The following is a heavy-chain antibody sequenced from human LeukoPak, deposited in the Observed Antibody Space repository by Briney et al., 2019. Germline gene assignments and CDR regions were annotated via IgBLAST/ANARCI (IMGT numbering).Heavy chain of an antibody. V-gene: IGHV3-7*01. J-gene: IGHJ4*02. CDR3: ARDFGLSGSYYSATFDY. CDR2: IKQDGSEK. CDR1: GGSISSSSYY. Sequence: ETLSLTCTVSGGSISSSSYYWGWIRQAPGKGLEWVANIKQDGSEKYYVDSVKGRFTISRDNAKNSLYLQMNSLRAEDTAVYYCARDFGLSGSYYSATFDYWGQGTLVTVSS. D-gene: IGHD3-10*01.